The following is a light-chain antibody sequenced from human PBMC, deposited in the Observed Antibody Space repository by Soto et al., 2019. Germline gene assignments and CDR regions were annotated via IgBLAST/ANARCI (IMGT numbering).Light chain of an antibody. V-gene: IGLV2-23*01. J-gene: IGLJ3*02. CDR2: EAT. Sequence: QSALTQPASVSGSPGQSITISCTGTSSDVGGHNYVSWYQQHPGKAPKLIIYEATRRPSGISNRFSGSKSGNTASLTISGLQAEDEADYYCCSFAGSNSWVFGGGTKLTVL. CDR1: SSDVGGHNY. CDR3: CSFAGSNSWV.